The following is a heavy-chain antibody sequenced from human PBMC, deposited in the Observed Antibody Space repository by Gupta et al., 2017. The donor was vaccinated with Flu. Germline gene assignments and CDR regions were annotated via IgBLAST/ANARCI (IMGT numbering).Heavy chain of an antibody. Sequence: EVQLVESGGGLVQPGGSLRLSCAASGFTFSSYWMSWVRQAPGKGLEWVANIKQDGSEKYYVDSVKGRVTISRDNAKNSLYRQMNSLRAEETAVYYCARDEVPHGCDDSSDAFDIGGQGTMVTVSS. J-gene: IGHJ3*02. V-gene: IGHV3-7*01. CDR1: GFTFSSYW. CDR3: ARDEVPHGCDDSSDAFDI. D-gene: IGHD3-22*01. CDR2: IKQDGSEK.